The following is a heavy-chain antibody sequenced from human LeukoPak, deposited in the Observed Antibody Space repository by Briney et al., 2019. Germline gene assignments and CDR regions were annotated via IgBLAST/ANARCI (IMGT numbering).Heavy chain of an antibody. D-gene: IGHD3-22*01. CDR2: ISYDGSNK. Sequence: GGSLRLSCAASGFTFSSYAIPWDRQAPGKGLEWVAVISYDGSNKYYADSVEGRFTISRDNSKNTLYLQMNSLRAEDTAVYYCATLGSSGYYVFDIWGQGTMVTVSS. J-gene: IGHJ3*02. CDR1: GFTFSSYA. CDR3: ATLGSSGYYVFDI. V-gene: IGHV3-30-3*01.